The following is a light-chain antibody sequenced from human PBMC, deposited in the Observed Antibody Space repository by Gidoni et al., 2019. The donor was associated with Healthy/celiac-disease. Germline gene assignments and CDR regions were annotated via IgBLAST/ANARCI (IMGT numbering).Light chain of an antibody. CDR2: LNSDGSH. Sequence: QLVLPQSPSASDSLGASVKLTCTLSSGHSSYARAWHQQQPEQGPRYLMKLNSDGSHSKGDGIPDRFSGSSSGAERYLTISSLQSEDEADYYCQTSGVFGTGTKVTVL. CDR1: SGHSSYA. V-gene: IGLV4-69*01. J-gene: IGLJ1*01. CDR3: QTSGV.